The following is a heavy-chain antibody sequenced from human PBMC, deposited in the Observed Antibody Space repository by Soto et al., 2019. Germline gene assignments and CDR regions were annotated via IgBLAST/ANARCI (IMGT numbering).Heavy chain of an antibody. CDR3: ARDPRLNDFWSGYYSGVDP. CDR1: GYTFTSYG. Sequence: ASVKVSCKASGYTFTSYGISWVRQAPGQGLEWMGWISAYNGNTNYAQKLQGRVTMTTDTSTSTAYMELRSLRSDDTAVYYCARDPRLNDFWSGYYSGVDPWGQGTLVTVSS. V-gene: IGHV1-18*01. J-gene: IGHJ5*02. D-gene: IGHD3-3*01. CDR2: ISAYNGNT.